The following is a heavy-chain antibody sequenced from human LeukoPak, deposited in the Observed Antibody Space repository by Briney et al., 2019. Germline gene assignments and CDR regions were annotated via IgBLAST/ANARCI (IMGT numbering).Heavy chain of an antibody. V-gene: IGHV3-30*18. CDR2: ISYDGSNK. CDR1: GGSISSYY. Sequence: LSLTCTVSGGSISSYYWSWVRQAPGKGLEWVAVISYDGSNKYYADSVKGRFTISRDNSKNTLYLQMNSLRAEDTAVYYCAKLRGYDSSGYYPDYWGQGTLVTVSS. D-gene: IGHD3-22*01. CDR3: AKLRGYDSSGYYPDY. J-gene: IGHJ4*02.